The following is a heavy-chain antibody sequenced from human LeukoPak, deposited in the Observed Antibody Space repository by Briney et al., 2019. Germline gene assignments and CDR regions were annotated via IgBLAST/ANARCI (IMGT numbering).Heavy chain of an antibody. V-gene: IGHV3-74*01. D-gene: IGHD6-19*01. Sequence: GGSLRLSCAASGFTFSNYWMHWVRQAPGKGLVWGSRIKTDGISTSYADSVKGRFTISRDNAKNTLYLQMNSLRAEDTAVYYCARDHPAVGGSTGYFQHWGQGTLVTVSS. CDR2: IKTDGIST. CDR1: GFTFSNYW. CDR3: ARDHPAVGGSTGYFQH. J-gene: IGHJ1*01.